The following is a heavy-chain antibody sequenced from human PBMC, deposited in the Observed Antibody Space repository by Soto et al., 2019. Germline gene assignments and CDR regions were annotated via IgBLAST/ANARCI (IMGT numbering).Heavy chain of an antibody. CDR1: GGSISSADYY. V-gene: IGHV4-30-4*01. CDR3: ASIWFGDFDY. D-gene: IGHD3-10*01. CDR2: FHSSGAT. J-gene: IGHJ4*01. Sequence: QVQLQESGPGLVKPSQTLSLTCTVSGGSISSADYYWSWIRQPPGKGLEWIGYFHSSGATYKDPSLQSRVTISVDTSKHQIPLKLDSVTAADTAVYYCASIWFGDFDYWGHGTLVTVSS.